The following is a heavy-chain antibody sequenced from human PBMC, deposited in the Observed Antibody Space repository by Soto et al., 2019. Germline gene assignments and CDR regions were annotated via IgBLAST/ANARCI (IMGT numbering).Heavy chain of an antibody. CDR3: ARDRGGDGMEV. CDR2: ISAYNGNT. CDR1: GYTFTSYD. D-gene: IGHD3-16*01. Sequence: ASVKVSCKASGYTFTSYDINWVRQSPGQGLEWMGWISAYNGNTNYAQKIQGRVTMTTDTSTSTAYMELRSLRSDDTAVYYCARDRGGDGMEVWGHGTTVTVSS. J-gene: IGHJ6*02. V-gene: IGHV1-18*01.